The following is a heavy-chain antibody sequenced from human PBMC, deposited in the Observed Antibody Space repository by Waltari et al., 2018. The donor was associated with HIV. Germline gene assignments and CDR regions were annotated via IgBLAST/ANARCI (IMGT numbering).Heavy chain of an antibody. Sequence: QVQLVQSGAEAKKPGASVKVSCKASGYTFTSYDVNLVRQATGQGLEWMGWMNHNSGNTGYAQKFQGRISLTRNTSISTAYMELSSLTSEDTAVYYCARNDQLIRYFVYWGQGTLVTVSS. J-gene: IGHJ4*02. CDR2: MNHNSGNT. D-gene: IGHD3-9*01. V-gene: IGHV1-8*01. CDR3: ARNDQLIRYFVY. CDR1: GYTFTSYD.